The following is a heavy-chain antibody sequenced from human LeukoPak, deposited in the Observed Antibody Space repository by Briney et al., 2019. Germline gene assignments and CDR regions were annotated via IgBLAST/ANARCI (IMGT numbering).Heavy chain of an antibody. CDR3: ARTHYYGSGSYCWFDP. J-gene: IGHJ5*02. Sequence: SETLSLTRTVSGGSISSYYWSWIRQPPGKGLEWIGYIYYSGSTNYNPSLKSRVTISVDTSKNQFSLKLSSVTAADTAVYYCARTHYYGSGSYCWFDPWGQGTLVTVSS. CDR1: GGSISSYY. V-gene: IGHV4-59*01. CDR2: IYYSGST. D-gene: IGHD3-10*01.